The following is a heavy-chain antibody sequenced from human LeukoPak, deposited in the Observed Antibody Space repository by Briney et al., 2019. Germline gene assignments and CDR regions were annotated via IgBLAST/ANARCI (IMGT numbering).Heavy chain of an antibody. CDR2: INPNSGGT. J-gene: IGHJ6*02. CDR3: ARSISGTRTWWYYYGMDV. CDR1: GDTFTGYY. Sequence: ASVKVSCKASGDTFTGYYMHWVRQAPGQGLEWMGWINPNSGGTNYAQKFQGRVTMTRDTSISTAYMELSRLRSDDTAVYYCARSISGTRTWWYYYGMDVWGQGTTVTVSS. V-gene: IGHV1-2*02. D-gene: IGHD1-20*01.